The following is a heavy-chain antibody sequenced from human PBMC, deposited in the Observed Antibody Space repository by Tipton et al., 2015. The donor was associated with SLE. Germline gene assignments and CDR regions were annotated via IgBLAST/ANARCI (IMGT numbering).Heavy chain of an antibody. CDR1: GGTFSSYA. V-gene: IGHV1-69*05. J-gene: IGHJ2*01. Sequence: QSGAEVKKPGSSVKVSRKASGGTFSSYAISWVRQAPGQGLEWMGGIIPIFGTANYAQKFQGRVTITTDESTSTAYMELSSLRSEDTAVYYCARGEGIAARRRDWYFDLWGRGTLVTVSS. CDR3: ARGEGIAARRRDWYFDL. D-gene: IGHD6-6*01. CDR2: IIPIFGTA.